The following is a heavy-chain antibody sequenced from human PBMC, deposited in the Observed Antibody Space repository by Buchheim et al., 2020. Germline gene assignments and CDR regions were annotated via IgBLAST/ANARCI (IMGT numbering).Heavy chain of an antibody. CDR1: GFPFINAW. J-gene: IGHJ4*02. CDR2: IKTTAGGGTT. D-gene: IGHD3-3*01. CDR3: IWRGYHARHY. Sequence: EVQLVESGGCLVKPGGSLRLSCAASGFPFINAWMTWVRQAPGKGLEWVGLIKTTAGGGTTDYAAPVKGRFTISRDDSRNMLYLQMNSLEIGDPAVYYCIWRGYHARHYWGQGTL. V-gene: IGHV3-15*01.